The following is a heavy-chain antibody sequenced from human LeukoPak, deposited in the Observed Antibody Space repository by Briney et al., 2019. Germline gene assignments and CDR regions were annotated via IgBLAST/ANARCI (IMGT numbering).Heavy chain of an antibody. Sequence: GGSLRLSCVASGFPFSSYWMTWVRQAPGKGLEWVSYISSSSGAIYYADSVKGRFTISRDNAKNSLYLQMNSLRAEDTAVYYCARENYDSSGYPAGYFDYWGQGTLVTVSS. V-gene: IGHV3-48*01. CDR3: ARENYDSSGYPAGYFDY. CDR1: GFPFSSYW. J-gene: IGHJ4*02. D-gene: IGHD3-22*01. CDR2: ISSSSGAI.